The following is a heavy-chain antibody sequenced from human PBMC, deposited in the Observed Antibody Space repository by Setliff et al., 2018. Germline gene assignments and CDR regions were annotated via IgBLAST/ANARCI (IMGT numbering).Heavy chain of an antibody. CDR3: ARGRNIAARLLDS. J-gene: IGHJ4*02. CDR1: GDSLTNYRNY. V-gene: IGHV4-39*07. Sequence: PSETLSLTCTVSGDSLTNYRNYWGWIRQPPGKGLEWIGNIYYTGITYYNPSLKSRVTMSVDTSTNQFSLSLTSVTAADTAVYYCARGRNIAARLLDSWGQGTLVTVSS. CDR2: IYYTGIT. D-gene: IGHD6-6*01.